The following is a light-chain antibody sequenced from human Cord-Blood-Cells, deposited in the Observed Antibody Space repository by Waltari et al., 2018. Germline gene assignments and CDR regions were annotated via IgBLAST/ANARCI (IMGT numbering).Light chain of an antibody. J-gene: IGLJ1*01. CDR1: SSDVGSYNL. Sequence: QSALTQPASVSWSPGQSITISCTGTSSDVGSYNLDSWYQQHPGKAPKLMIYEGSKRPSGVSNRFSGSKSGNTASLTISGLQAEDEADYYCCSYAGSSTYVFGTGTKVTVL. CDR2: EGS. V-gene: IGLV2-23*01. CDR3: CSYAGSSTYV.